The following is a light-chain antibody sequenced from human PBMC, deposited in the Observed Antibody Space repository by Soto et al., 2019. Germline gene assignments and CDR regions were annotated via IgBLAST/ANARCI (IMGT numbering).Light chain of an antibody. CDR3: QQYNGYSRT. Sequence: DTQMTQSPSTLSASVGDRVTITCRASQSIGDSLAWYQQKPGKAPYLLISDVSSLERGVPSRFSGSGSGTEFTLTISSMQPDDFATFYCQQYNGYSRTFGQGTKWIS. V-gene: IGKV1-5*01. J-gene: IGKJ1*01. CDR1: QSIGDS. CDR2: DVS.